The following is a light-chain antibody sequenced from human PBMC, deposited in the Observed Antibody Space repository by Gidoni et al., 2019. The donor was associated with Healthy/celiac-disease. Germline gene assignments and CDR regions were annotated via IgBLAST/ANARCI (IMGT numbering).Light chain of an antibody. Sequence: VVMTQSPLSLPVTLGQPASISCRSSQSLVDSDGNTYLNWFQQRPGQSPRRLIYKVSNRDSGVPDRFSGSGSGTDFTLKISRVEAEDVGVYYCMQGTHWPPTFXGXTKVEIK. CDR2: KVS. CDR3: MQGTHWPPT. V-gene: IGKV2-30*01. J-gene: IGKJ4*01. CDR1: QSLVDSDGNTY.